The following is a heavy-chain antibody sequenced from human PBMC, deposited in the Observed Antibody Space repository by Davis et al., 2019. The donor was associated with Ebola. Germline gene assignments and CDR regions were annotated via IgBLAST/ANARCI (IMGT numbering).Heavy chain of an antibody. CDR2: ISYDGSNK. CDR3: AKGVNIVVVPAAIRYYYYGMDV. V-gene: IGHV3-30*04. D-gene: IGHD2-2*01. CDR1: GFTFSANA. Sequence: GEPLKISCAASGFTFSANAMHWVRQAPGKGLEWVAVISYDGSNKYYADSVKGRFTISRDNSKNTLYLQMNSLRAEDTAVYYCAKGVNIVVVPAAIRYYYYGMDVWGQGTTVTVSS. J-gene: IGHJ6*02.